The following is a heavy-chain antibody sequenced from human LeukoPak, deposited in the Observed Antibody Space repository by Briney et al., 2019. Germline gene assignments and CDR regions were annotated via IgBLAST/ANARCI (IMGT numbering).Heavy chain of an antibody. CDR3: ARSTIMRHYNWFDP. CDR1: GGTFSSYA. Sequence: ASVKVSCKASGGTFSSYAISWVRQAPGQGLEWMGGIIPIFGTANYAQKFQGRVTITAGESTSTAYMELSSLRSEDTAMYYCARSTIMRHYNWFDPWGQGTLVTVSS. J-gene: IGHJ5*02. D-gene: IGHD3-16*01. CDR2: IIPIFGTA. V-gene: IGHV1-69*01.